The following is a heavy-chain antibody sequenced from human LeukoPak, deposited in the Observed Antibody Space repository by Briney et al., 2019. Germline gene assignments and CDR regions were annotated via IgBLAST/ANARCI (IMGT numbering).Heavy chain of an antibody. J-gene: IGHJ4*02. CDR2: IYYSGST. V-gene: IGHV4-59*01. CDR3: ARRSSWSSHFDY. CDR1: GGSISSYY. Sequence: SETLSLTCTVSGGSISSYYWSWIQQPPGKGLEWIGYIYYSGSTNYNPSLKSRVTISVDTSKNQFSLKLSSVTAADTAVYYCARRSSWSSHFDYWGQGTLVTVSS. D-gene: IGHD6-13*01.